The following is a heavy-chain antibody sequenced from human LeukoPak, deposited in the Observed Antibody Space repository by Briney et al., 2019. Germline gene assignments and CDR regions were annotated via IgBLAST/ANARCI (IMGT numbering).Heavy chain of an antibody. J-gene: IGHJ4*02. V-gene: IGHV1-69*04. CDR3: ARDLERGSGSYVSSFDY. CDR2: IIPILGIA. D-gene: IGHD3-10*01. CDR1: GGTFSSYA. Sequence: SVKVSCKASGGTFSSYAIIWVRQAPGQGLEWMGRIIPILGIANYAQKFQGRVTITADKSTSTAYMELSSLRSEDTAVYYCARDLERGSGSYVSSFDYWGQGTLVTVSS.